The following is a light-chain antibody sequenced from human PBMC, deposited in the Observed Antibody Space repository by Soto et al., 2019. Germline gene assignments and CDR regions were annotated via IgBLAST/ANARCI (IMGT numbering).Light chain of an antibody. J-gene: IGLJ1*01. CDR1: SSDVGSYNL. CDR3: CSYAGSSTYV. CDR2: EVT. V-gene: IGLV2-23*02. Sequence: QSALTQPASVSGSPGQSITIACTGTSSDVGSYNLVSWYQQHPGKAPKPMIYEVTKRPSGVSNRFSGSKSGNTASLTISGLQAEDEADYYCCSYAGSSTYVFGTGTKVT.